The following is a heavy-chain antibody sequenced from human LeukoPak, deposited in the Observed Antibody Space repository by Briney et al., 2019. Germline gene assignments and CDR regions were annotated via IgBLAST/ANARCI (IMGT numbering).Heavy chain of an antibody. V-gene: IGHV4-61*02. CDR1: GGSISSGSYY. Sequence: SQTLSLTCTVSGGSISSGSYYWSWIRQPAGKGLEWIGRIYTSGSTNYNPSLKSRVTISVDTSKNQFSLKLSSVTAADTAVYYCARTPTVVTSHFDYWGQGTLVTVSS. CDR2: IYTSGST. CDR3: ARTPTVVTSHFDY. J-gene: IGHJ4*02. D-gene: IGHD4-23*01.